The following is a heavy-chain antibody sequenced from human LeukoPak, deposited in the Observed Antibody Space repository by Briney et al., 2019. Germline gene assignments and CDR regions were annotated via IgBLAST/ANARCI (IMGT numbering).Heavy chain of an antibody. J-gene: IGHJ4*02. V-gene: IGHV3-9*01. D-gene: IGHD4-17*01. CDR3: AKDREISVTSNFDY. CDR1: GFTFDDYA. CDR2: ISWNSGSI. Sequence: PGRSLRLSCAASGFTFDDYAMHWVRQAPGKGLEWVSGISWNSGSIGYADSVKGRFTISRDNAKNSLYLQMNSLRAEDTALYYCAKDREISVTSNFDYWGQGTLVTVSS.